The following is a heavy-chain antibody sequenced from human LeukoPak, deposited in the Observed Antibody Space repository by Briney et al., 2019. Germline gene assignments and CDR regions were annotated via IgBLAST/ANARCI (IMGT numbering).Heavy chain of an antibody. CDR3: ARDGYDAFDI. Sequence: GGSLRLSCVASGFTFSSYAMSWVRQAPGKGLEWVSAISGSGGSTYYADSVQGRFTISRDNSKNTLHLQMNSLRAEDTAVYYCARDGYDAFDIWGQGTMVTVSS. CDR1: GFTFSSYA. D-gene: IGHD6-13*01. V-gene: IGHV3-23*01. J-gene: IGHJ3*02. CDR2: ISGSGGST.